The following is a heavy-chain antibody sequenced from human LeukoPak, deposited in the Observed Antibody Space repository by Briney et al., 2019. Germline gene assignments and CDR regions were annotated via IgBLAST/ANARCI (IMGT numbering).Heavy chain of an antibody. D-gene: IGHD3-3*01. V-gene: IGHV3-30*02. Sequence: GGSLRLSCAASGFTFSSFAMHWVRQAPGKGLEWVAFIRYDGSNKYYADSVKGRFTISRDNSKNTLYLQMNSLRAEDTAVYYCAKDWSESTIFGVVIYHWGQGTLVTVSS. J-gene: IGHJ4*02. CDR1: GFTFSSFA. CDR2: IRYDGSNK. CDR3: AKDWSESTIFGVVIYH.